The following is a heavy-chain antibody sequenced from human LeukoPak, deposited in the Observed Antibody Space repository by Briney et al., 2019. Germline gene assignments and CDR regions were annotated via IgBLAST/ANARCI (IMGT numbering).Heavy chain of an antibody. J-gene: IGHJ4*02. CDR2: ISHDGSNK. V-gene: IGHV3-30*18. D-gene: IGHD3-9*01. Sequence: KPGGSLRLSCAASGFTFSSYGMHWVRQAPGKGLEWVAVISHDGSNKYYADSVKGRFTISRDNSKNTLYLQMNSLRAEDTAVYYCAKAKVYYDILTGDYDYWGQGTLVTVSS. CDR1: GFTFSSYG. CDR3: AKAKVYYDILTGDYDY.